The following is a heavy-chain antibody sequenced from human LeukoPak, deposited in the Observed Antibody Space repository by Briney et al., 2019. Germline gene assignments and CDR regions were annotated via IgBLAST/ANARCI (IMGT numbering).Heavy chain of an antibody. D-gene: IGHD3-22*01. Sequence: TSETLSLTCTVSGGSISSYYWSWIRQPAGKGLEWIGRIYTSGSTNYNPSLKSRATISVDTSKNQFSLNLSSVTAADTAVYYCARGSYFYDSSGYDYYFDYWGQGTLVSVSS. CDR2: IYTSGST. CDR3: ARGSYFYDSSGYDYYFDY. V-gene: IGHV4-4*07. CDR1: GGSISSYY. J-gene: IGHJ4*02.